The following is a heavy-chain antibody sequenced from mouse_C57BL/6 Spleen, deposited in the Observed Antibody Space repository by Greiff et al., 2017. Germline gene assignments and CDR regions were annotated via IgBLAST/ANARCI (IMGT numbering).Heavy chain of an antibody. J-gene: IGHJ2*01. CDR3: ARHLTGSGYFDY. CDR1: GFTFSSYG. D-gene: IGHD4-1*01. CDR2: ISSGGSYT. V-gene: IGHV5-6*01. Sequence: EVHLVESGGDLVKPGGSLKLSCAASGFTFSSYGMSWVRQTPDKRLEWVATISSGGSYTYYPDSVKGRFTISRDNAKNTLYLQMSSLKSEDTAMYYCARHLTGSGYFDYWGQGTTLTVSS.